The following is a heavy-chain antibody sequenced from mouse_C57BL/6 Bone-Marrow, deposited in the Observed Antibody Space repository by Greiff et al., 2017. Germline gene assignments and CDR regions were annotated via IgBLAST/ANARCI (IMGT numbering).Heavy chain of an antibody. CDR2: IWSGGST. Sequence: QVQLQQSGPGLVQPSQSLSITCTVSGFSLTSYGVHWVRQSPGKGLEWLGVIWSGGSTDYNAAFISRLSISKDNSTSQVFFKMNSLQADDTAIYYCAREDGSSSYYAMDYWGQGTSVTVSS. D-gene: IGHD1-1*01. CDR3: AREDGSSSYYAMDY. J-gene: IGHJ4*01. CDR1: GFSLTSYG. V-gene: IGHV2-2*01.